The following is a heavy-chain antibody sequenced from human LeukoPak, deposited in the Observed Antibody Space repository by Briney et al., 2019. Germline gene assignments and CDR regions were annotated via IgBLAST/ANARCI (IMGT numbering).Heavy chain of an antibody. CDR3: ARDSIVAAHCYDY. J-gene: IGHJ4*02. V-gene: IGHV1-2*02. D-gene: IGHD6-6*01. CDR1: GYTFTSYY. Sequence: ASVKVSCKTSGYTFTSYYVHWVRQAPGQGLERMGWINPNTGDTEYPQRFQGRVTTTSDTSINTVYMEVISLTSDDTAVYFCARDSIVAAHCYDYWGQGALVTVSS. CDR2: INPNTGDT.